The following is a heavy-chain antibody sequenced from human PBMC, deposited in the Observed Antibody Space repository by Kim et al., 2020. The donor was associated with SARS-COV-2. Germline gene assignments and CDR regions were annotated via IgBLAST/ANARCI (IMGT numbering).Heavy chain of an antibody. CDR1: GFTFSSYA. D-gene: IGHD3-16*01. J-gene: IGHJ4*02. V-gene: IGHV3-30*04. CDR3: ARDPHWGIPDY. Sequence: GGSLRLSCAASGFTFSSYAMHWVRQAPGKGLEWVAVISYDGSNKYYADSVKGRFTISRDNSKNTLYLQMNSLRAEDTAVYYCARDPHWGIPDYWGQGTLVTVSS. CDR2: ISYDGSNK.